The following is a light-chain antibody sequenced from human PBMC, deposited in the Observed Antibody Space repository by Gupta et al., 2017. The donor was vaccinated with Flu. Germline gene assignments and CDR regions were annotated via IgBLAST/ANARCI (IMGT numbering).Light chain of an antibody. CDR2: LAS. Sequence: DIVMTQSPLSLPVTPGEPASISCRSSQSLLHSNGYNYLDWFLQKPGQSPQLLISLASNRASGVPDRFSGSGSGTDFTLKISRVEAEDVGVYYCMQALQTPRSFGQGTXLELK. CDR3: MQALQTPRS. J-gene: IGKJ2*03. CDR1: QSLLHSNGYNY. V-gene: IGKV2-28*01.